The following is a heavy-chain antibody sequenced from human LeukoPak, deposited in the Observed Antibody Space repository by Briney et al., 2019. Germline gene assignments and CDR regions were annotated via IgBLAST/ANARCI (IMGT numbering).Heavy chain of an antibody. CDR3: ARVDTTTVTTYGAFDI. CDR2: INPNSGGT. J-gene: IGHJ3*02. Sequence: GASVKVSCKASGYTFTGYDMHWVRQAPGQGLKGIRWINPNSGGTNYAQQFQGRVTMTRDTSISTAYMELSRLRSDDTAMYYCARVDTTTVTTYGAFDIWGQGTMVTVSS. D-gene: IGHD4-17*01. V-gene: IGHV1-2*02. CDR1: GYTFTGYD.